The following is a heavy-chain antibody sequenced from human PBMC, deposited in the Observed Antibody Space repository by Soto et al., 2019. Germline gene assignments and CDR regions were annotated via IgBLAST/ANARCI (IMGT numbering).Heavy chain of an antibody. D-gene: IGHD1-26*01. V-gene: IGHV3-48*03. Sequence: EVQLVESGGGLVQPGGSLRLSCAASGFTVSSYEMNWVRQAPGKGLDWVSYISSSGSTIYYADSVKGRFTISVDNAKKSLYLQMNSLRSEDSAVYYCASSPVGATFDYWGQGTLVNDSS. CDR3: ASSPVGATFDY. CDR2: ISSSGSTI. J-gene: IGHJ4*02. CDR1: GFTVSSYE.